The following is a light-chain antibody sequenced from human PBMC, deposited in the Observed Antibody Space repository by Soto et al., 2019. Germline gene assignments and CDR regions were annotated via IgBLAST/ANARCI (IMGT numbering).Light chain of an antibody. V-gene: IGKV1-6*01. J-gene: IGKJ3*01. CDR3: LQDYDYPFT. Sequence: AIQMTQSPSSLSASVGDRVTITCRASQGIGNDLGWYQQTPGKAPKPLIYTASSLQRGVPSRFSGSGSGTDFTLTISSLQPEDCATYYCLQDYDYPFTFGPGTKVDLK. CDR1: QGIGND. CDR2: TAS.